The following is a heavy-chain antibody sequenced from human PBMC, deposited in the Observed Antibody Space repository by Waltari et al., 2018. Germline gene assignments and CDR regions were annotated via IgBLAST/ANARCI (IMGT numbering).Heavy chain of an antibody. CDR1: GFTFSSYA. CDR3: ASGVVVPAAQDAFDI. V-gene: IGHV3-30-3*01. J-gene: IGHJ3*02. D-gene: IGHD2-2*01. CDR2: ISYDGSNK. Sequence: QVQLVESGGGVVQPGRSLRLSCAASGFTFSSYAMHWVRQAQGKGLEWVAVISYDGSNKYYADSMKGRFTISRDNSKNTLYLQMNSLRAEDTAVYYCASGVVVPAAQDAFDIWGQGTMVTVSS.